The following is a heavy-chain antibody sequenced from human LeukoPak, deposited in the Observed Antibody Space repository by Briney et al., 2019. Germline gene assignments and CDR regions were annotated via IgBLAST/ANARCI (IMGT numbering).Heavy chain of an antibody. D-gene: IGHD1-26*01. V-gene: IGHV1-69*04. CDR1: VGPFSSYA. Sequence: SVNVSCKASVGPFSSYAISGVRQAPGQGLEWMGRIIPILGIANYAQKLQGRVTITADKSTRTTYMELSSLRSEDTAVYYCARDWTPGSGSYPEAFYWGQGTLVTVSS. CDR3: ARDWTPGSGSYPEAFY. CDR2: IIPILGIA. J-gene: IGHJ4*02.